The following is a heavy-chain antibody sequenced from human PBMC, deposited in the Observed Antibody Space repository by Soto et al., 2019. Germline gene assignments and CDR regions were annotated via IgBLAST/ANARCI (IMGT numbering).Heavy chain of an antibody. D-gene: IGHD4-17*01. Sequence: QVQLVQSGAEVKKPGSSVKVSCKASGGTFRSFGISWVRQAPGQGLEWMGGIIPIFGTTNFAQKFQGRVTITADESTSTAYMELSSLRSEDTAVYYCARDPGHYDYGDYVYMDVWGQGATVTVSS. J-gene: IGHJ6*03. CDR2: IIPIFGTT. V-gene: IGHV1-69*01. CDR1: GGTFRSFG. CDR3: ARDPGHYDYGDYVYMDV.